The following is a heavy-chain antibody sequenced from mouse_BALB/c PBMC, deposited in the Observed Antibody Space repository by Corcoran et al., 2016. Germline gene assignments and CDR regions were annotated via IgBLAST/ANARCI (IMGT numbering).Heavy chain of an antibody. Sequence: EVQLQQSGAELVKPGASVKLSCTASGFNIKDTYMHWVKQRPEQGLEWIGRIDPANGNTKYDPKFQGKATITADTSSNTAYLQLSSLTSEDTAVYDGATCDWYFDVWGEGTTVTVSS. CDR1: GFNIKDTY. CDR3: ATCDWYFDV. V-gene: IGHV14-3*02. J-gene: IGHJ1*01. CDR2: IDPANGNT.